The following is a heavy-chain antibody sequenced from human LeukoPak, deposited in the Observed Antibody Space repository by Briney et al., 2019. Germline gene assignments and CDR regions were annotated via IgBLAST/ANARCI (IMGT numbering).Heavy chain of an antibody. CDR2: IIPIFGTT. J-gene: IGHJ1*01. V-gene: IGHV1-69*13. CDR3: ARVVTDYDFWSGYYYQH. D-gene: IGHD3-3*01. Sequence: ASVKVSCKASGYTFTSYAISWVRQAPGQGLEWMGGIIPIFGTTNYAQKFQGRVTITADESTSTAYMELSSLRSEDTAVYYCARVVTDYDFWSGYYYQHWGQGTLVTVSS. CDR1: GYTFTSYA.